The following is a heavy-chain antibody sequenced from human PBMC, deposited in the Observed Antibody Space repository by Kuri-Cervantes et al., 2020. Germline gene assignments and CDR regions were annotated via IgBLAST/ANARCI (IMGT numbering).Heavy chain of an antibody. CDR2: ISWNSGNL. Sequence: SLKISCAASGFTLDDYAMHWVRQAPGKGLEWVSGISWNSGNLGYAVSVKGRFTISRDNAKNSMFLQMNSLRVEDTAVYYCARSIRISAPGNYDSWGQGTLVTVSS. CDR3: ARSIRISAPGNYDS. CDR1: GFTLDDYA. V-gene: IGHV3-9*01. J-gene: IGHJ4*02. D-gene: IGHD6-13*01.